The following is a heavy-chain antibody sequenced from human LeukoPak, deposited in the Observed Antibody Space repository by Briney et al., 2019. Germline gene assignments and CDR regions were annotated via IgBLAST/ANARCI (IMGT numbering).Heavy chain of an antibody. Sequence: SETLSLTCTVSGGSISIYYWSWIRQPPGKGLEWIGYIYYSGSTNYNPSLKSRVTISVDTSKNQFSLKLSSVTAADTAVYYCASAAAGTRGYYFDYWGQGTLVTVSS. J-gene: IGHJ4*02. CDR2: IYYSGST. CDR1: GGSISIYY. CDR3: ASAAAGTRGYYFDY. V-gene: IGHV4-59*01. D-gene: IGHD6-13*01.